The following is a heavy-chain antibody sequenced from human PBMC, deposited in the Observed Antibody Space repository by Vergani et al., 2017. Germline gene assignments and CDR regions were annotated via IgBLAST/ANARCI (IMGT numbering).Heavy chain of an antibody. D-gene: IGHD3-9*01. CDR1: EFTFSNYA. J-gene: IGHJ4*02. Sequence: EVQLLESGGGLVQPGGSLRLTCAASEFTFSNYAMNWVRQAPGKGLEWGSGISGSGVSEYYTDSVKGRFPTSRDNSKNMLFLQRYNLRAEDTALYYCAKQYFVSGNYLFDYWGQGTLVTVSS. CDR3: AKQYFVSGNYLFDY. V-gene: IGHV3-23*01. CDR2: ISGSGVSE.